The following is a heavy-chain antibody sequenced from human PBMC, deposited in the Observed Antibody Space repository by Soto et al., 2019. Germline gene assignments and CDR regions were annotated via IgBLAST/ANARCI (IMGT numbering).Heavy chain of an antibody. CDR3: AGAEGYSSTWGLFYP. CDR2: IYYRGST. J-gene: IGHJ5*02. Sequence: QVQLQESGPGLVKPSQTLSLTCTVSGASISSGFYYWTWIRQFPGKGLEWIGYIYYRGSTYYNPSLKSRLTVSIDTSKNQFSLKLTSVTAADTAVYYCAGAEGYSSTWGLFYPWGQGTLVAGSS. CDR1: GASISSGFYY. V-gene: IGHV4-31*03. D-gene: IGHD2-2*01.